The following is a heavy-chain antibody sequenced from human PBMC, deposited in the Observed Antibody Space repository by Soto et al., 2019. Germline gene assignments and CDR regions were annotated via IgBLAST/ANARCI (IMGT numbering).Heavy chain of an antibody. V-gene: IGHV5-10-1*01. CDR3: ARQDYVLAFDI. D-gene: IGHD3-16*01. CDR1: GDSFISYW. J-gene: IGHJ3*02. Sequence: RGEFLKISCKGSGDSFISYWISWVRQMPGKGLEWMGRIDPSDSYTNYSPSFQGHVTISADKSISTAYLQWSSLKASDTAMYYCARQDYVLAFDIWGQGTMVTVSS. CDR2: IDPSDSYT.